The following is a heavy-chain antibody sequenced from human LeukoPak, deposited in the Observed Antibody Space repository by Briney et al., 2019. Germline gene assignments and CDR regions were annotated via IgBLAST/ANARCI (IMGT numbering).Heavy chain of an antibody. CDR3: ARLRAGDYFDY. CDR2: IKVDEGKK. CDR1: GLTFISSW. D-gene: IGHD6-19*01. V-gene: IGHV3-7*04. J-gene: IGHJ4*02. Sequence: GGSLTPSCAASGLTFISSWMSWVRQAPGNGRGGVRKIKVDEGKKYYVDSVKGQLTISRDTAKSSLYLQMTSRRAEDTAVYYCARLRAGDYFDYWGEGTLVTVSS.